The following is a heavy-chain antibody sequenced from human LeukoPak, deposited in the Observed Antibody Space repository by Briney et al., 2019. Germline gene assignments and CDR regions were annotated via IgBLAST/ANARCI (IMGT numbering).Heavy chain of an antibody. CDR1: GLTFSSYG. Sequence: PGRSLRLSCAASGLTFSSYGMHWVRQAPGKGLEWVAVIWYDGSNKYYADSVKGRFTISRDNSKNTLYLQMNSLRAEDTAVCYCAKESWGTGTFDYWGQGTLVTVSS. D-gene: IGHD1-1*01. CDR2: IWYDGSNK. V-gene: IGHV3-33*06. J-gene: IGHJ4*02. CDR3: AKESWGTGTFDY.